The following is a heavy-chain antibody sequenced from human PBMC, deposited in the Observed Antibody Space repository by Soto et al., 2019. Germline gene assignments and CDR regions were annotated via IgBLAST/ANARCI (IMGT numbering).Heavy chain of an antibody. V-gene: IGHV4-34*01. Sequence: SQTRPLPCAVYDGSSRRYYWGWIRQPPGKGLEWIGEINHSGSTNYNPSLKSRVTISVDTSKNQFSLKLSSVTAADTAVYYCARVSGIYYYGMDVWGQGTTVT. CDR1: DGSSRRYY. D-gene: IGHD3-10*01. CDR2: INHSGST. CDR3: ARVSGIYYYGMDV. J-gene: IGHJ6*02.